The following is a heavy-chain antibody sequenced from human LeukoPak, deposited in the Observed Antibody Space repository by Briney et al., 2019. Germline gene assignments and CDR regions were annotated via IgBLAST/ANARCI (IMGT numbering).Heavy chain of an antibody. Sequence: SETLSLTCAVYGGSFSGYYWRWIRQPLGKGLEWIGDINHSGSTNYNPSLKSRVTISVDTSKHQFSLKLSSVTAADTAVYYCARGEQQLVNYYYYYMDVWGKGTTVTVS. D-gene: IGHD6-13*01. CDR2: INHSGST. CDR3: ARGEQQLVNYYYYYMDV. V-gene: IGHV4-34*01. CDR1: GGSFSGYY. J-gene: IGHJ6*03.